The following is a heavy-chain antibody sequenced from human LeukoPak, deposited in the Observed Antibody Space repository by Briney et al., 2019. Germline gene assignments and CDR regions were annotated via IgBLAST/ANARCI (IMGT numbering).Heavy chain of an antibody. Sequence: ASVKVSCKASGYTFTSYGISWVRQAPGQGLEWMGWISAYNGNTSYAQKLQGRVTMTTDTSTSTAYMELRSLRSDDTAVYYCARAFCSSTSCYGHYFDYWGQGTLVTVSS. J-gene: IGHJ4*02. CDR1: GYTFTSYG. CDR2: ISAYNGNT. V-gene: IGHV1-18*01. D-gene: IGHD2-2*01. CDR3: ARAFCSSTSCYGHYFDY.